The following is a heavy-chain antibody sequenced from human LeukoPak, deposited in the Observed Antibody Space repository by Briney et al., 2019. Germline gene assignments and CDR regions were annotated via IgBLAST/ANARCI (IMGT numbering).Heavy chain of an antibody. CDR2: ISGSGDST. CDR3: ARNISGGWYVDY. CDR1: GFTLSSYA. D-gene: IGHD6-19*01. V-gene: IGHV3-23*01. Sequence: GGSLRLSCAVSGFTLSSYAMSWVRQAPGKGLEWVSAISGSGDSTSYADSVKGRFSVSRDNSKNTLYLQMNSLRAEDTALYYCARNISGGWYVDYWGQGTLVTVSS. J-gene: IGHJ4*02.